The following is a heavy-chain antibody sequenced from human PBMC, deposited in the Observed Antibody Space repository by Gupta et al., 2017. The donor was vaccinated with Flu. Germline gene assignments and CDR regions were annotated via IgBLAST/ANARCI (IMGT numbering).Heavy chain of an antibody. CDR3: ARRFTVEGPASFDY. Sequence: EVQLLESGGGLVQPGGSLRLSCAASGFIFRNYAVSWVRQAPGKGLEWVSAISPGGDTIYYADSAKGRFTISRDNSKDTLYLQMNSLRAEDTDTYYCARRFTVEGPASFDYWGQGTLVTVSS. D-gene: IGHD4-23*01. J-gene: IGHJ4*02. CDR2: ISPGGDTI. CDR1: GFIFRNYA. V-gene: IGHV3-23*01.